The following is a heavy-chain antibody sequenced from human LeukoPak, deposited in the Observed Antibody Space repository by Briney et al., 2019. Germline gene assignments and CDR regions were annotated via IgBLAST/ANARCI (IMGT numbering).Heavy chain of an antibody. CDR3: ARGRAAADY. V-gene: IGHV3-11*06. D-gene: IGHD6-25*01. CDR1: GFTFSDYY. J-gene: IGHJ4*02. CDR2: ISSSSSCT. Sequence: GGSLRLSCAASGFTFSDYYMSWIRQAPGKGLEWVSYISSSSSCTNYADSVKGRFTISRDNAKNSPYLQMNSLRAEDTAVYYCARGRAAADYWGQGTLVTVSS.